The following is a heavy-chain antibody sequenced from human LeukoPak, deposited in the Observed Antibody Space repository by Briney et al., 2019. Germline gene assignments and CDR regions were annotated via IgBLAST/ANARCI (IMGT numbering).Heavy chain of an antibody. CDR3: ARESKGLSVPFDF. D-gene: IGHD2-2*01. CDR2: ISDDGRAI. V-gene: IGHV3-11*01. J-gene: IGHJ4*02. CDR1: GFTFSDHY. Sequence: GGSLRLSCAASGFTFSDHYMSWIRQAPGKGLEWLCYISDDGRAIYYADSVKGRFTLSRDNSQNSLSLLMSSLRDEDTAVYYCARESKGLSVPFDFWGQGTLVTVSS.